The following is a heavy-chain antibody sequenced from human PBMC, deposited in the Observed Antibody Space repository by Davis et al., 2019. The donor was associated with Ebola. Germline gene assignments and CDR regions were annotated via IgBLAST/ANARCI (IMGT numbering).Heavy chain of an antibody. Sequence: PGESLKISCAASGFTFSSYWMHWVRQAPGKGLVWVSRINSDGSSTSYADSVKGRFTISRDNAKNTLYLQMNSLRAEDTAVYYCARDTPTYYYDSSGYGAMYYFDYWGQGTLVTVSS. CDR2: INSDGSST. D-gene: IGHD3-22*01. V-gene: IGHV3-74*01. CDR3: ARDTPTYYYDSSGYGAMYYFDY. CDR1: GFTFSSYW. J-gene: IGHJ4*02.